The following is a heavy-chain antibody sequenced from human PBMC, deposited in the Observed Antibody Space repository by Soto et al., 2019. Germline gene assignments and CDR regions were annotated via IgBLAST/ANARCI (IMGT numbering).Heavy chain of an antibody. Sequence: QVQLQESGPGLVKPSGTLSLTCAVSGGSISTNNWWNWVRQAPGKGLEWIGQIYHSGTSNYNPSLGSRVTISVDESKHQLSLKLRSVTAADTAVYFCARAPQPYYYYYGMDVWGQGTTVTVSS. V-gene: IGHV4-4*02. J-gene: IGHJ6*02. CDR2: IYHSGTS. CDR1: GGSISTNNW. D-gene: IGHD2-21*01. CDR3: ARAPQPYYYYYGMDV.